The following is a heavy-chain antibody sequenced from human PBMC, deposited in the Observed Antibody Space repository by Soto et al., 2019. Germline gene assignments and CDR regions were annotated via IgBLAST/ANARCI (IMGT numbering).Heavy chain of an antibody. D-gene: IGHD3-10*01. V-gene: IGHV1-69*02. CDR3: ATSYGSGSRAFDY. CDR2: TIPMLGMS. Sequence: QVQLVQSGAEVKKPESSVRVSCKASEDTFNSYTINWVRQAPGQGLQWMGRTIPMLGMSNYALKFQGRVTITADKSTTTAYMELSRLRSDDTAVYYCATSYGSGSRAFDYWGQGTQVTVSS. J-gene: IGHJ4*02. CDR1: EDTFNSYT.